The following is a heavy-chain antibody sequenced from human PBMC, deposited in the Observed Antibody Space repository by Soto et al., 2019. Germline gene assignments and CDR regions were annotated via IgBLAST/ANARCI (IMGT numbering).Heavy chain of an antibody. CDR3: AKGRYDFWSPYYFDS. CDR1: GVNVEVFA. Sequence: QACCSLELGCVWTGVNVEVFAVRGVRQTPGKGLEWVSGITWNSRVLAYADSVKGRFTISRDNARNSLYLQMDSLRDEDTALYYCAKGRYDFWSPYYFDSWGQGPLVTVSS. CDR2: ITWNSRVL. J-gene: IGHJ4*02. V-gene: IGHV3-9*01. D-gene: IGHD3-3*01.